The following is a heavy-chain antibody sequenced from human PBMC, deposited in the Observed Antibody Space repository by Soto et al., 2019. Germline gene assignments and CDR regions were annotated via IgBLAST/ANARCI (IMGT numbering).Heavy chain of an antibody. CDR3: ARQRRDFDY. CDR1: GGSISNYY. J-gene: IGHJ4*02. CDR2: IFSSWST. V-gene: IGHV4-59*08. Sequence: LXCTVSGGSISNYYWSWIRQPPGKGQKWIGYIFSSWSTNYNPSIKSRVTISVNTSKNQFSLILISLTAADPAVYYCARQRRDFDYWGQGSPGHR.